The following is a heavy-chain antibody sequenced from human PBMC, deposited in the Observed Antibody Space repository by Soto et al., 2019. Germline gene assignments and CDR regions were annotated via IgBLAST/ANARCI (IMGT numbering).Heavy chain of an antibody. J-gene: IGHJ6*02. CDR1: GFTLSSNY. CDR2: FFGAGST. V-gene: IGHV3-66*01. Sequence: PGGSLRLSCAVSGFTLSSNYMTWVRQVPGQGLDWVSIFFGAGSTYYSDSVRGRFTISRDTSKNTLYLQMNNLRAEDTAVYYFARGRYLWFGELWYSYYYGMDVWGQGTTVTVSS. D-gene: IGHD3-10*01. CDR3: ARGRYLWFGELWYSYYYGMDV.